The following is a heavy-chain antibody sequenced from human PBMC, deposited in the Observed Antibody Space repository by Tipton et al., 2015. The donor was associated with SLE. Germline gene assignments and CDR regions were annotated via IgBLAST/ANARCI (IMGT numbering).Heavy chain of an antibody. CDR1: GGSFSGYY. CDR2: INHSGST. Sequence: QLVQSGAEVKPSETLSLTCAVYGGSFSGYYCSWIRQPPGKGLEWIGEINHSGSTNYNPSLKSRVTVSADTSKNRVSLMLTSVTAADTALYYCARHVSGIPDFWGQGTLVTVSS. D-gene: IGHD1-14*01. V-gene: IGHV4-34*01. CDR3: ARHVSGIPDF. J-gene: IGHJ4*02.